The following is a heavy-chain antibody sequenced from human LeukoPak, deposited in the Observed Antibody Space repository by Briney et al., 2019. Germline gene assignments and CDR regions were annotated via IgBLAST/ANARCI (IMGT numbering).Heavy chain of an antibody. J-gene: IGHJ4*02. CDR3: ARQTGSGLFILP. CDR1: GVSISSSNSY. CDR2: IYYSGNT. Sequence: SETLSLTCTVSGVSISSSNSYWGWIRQPPGKGLEWIGSIYYSGNTYYNASLKGQVSISIDTSKNQFSLKLTSVTAADTAVYYCARQTGSGLFILPGGQGTLVTVSS. V-gene: IGHV4-39*01. D-gene: IGHD3/OR15-3a*01.